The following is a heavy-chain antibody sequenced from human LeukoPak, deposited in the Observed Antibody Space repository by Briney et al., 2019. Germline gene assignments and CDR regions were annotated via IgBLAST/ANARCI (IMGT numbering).Heavy chain of an antibody. J-gene: IGHJ4*02. CDR2: TYYRSNWYN. D-gene: IGHD1-26*01. Sequence: SQTLSLTCAISGDXVSSNSVGWNWIRQSPSRRLEWLGKTYYRSNWYNAYAVSVKSRITINPHTSWNQFSLQLNSVTPEDTAVYYCARDRDRIVGATTGFDYWGQGTVVTVSS. CDR3: ARDRDRIVGATTGFDY. V-gene: IGHV6-1*01. CDR1: GDXVSSNSVG.